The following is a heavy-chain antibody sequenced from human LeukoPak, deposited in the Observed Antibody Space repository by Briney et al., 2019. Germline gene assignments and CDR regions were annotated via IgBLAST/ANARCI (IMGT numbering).Heavy chain of an antibody. Sequence: GASVKVSCKASGYTFTGYYMHWVRQAPGQGLEWMGWINPNSGGTNYAQKFQGRVTMTRDTSISTAYMELSRLRSDDTAVYYCARGTKPYDYVWGSYRFWGQGTLVTVSS. CDR3: ARGTKPYDYVWGSYRF. J-gene: IGHJ4*02. CDR2: INPNSGGT. D-gene: IGHD3-16*02. CDR1: GYTFTGYY. V-gene: IGHV1-2*02.